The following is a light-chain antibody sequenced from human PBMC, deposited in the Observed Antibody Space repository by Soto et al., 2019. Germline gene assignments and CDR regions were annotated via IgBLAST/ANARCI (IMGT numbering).Light chain of an antibody. V-gene: IGLV2-8*01. J-gene: IGLJ2*01. CDR3: SSYGGANTVV. Sequence: QSALTQPPSASGSPGQSVTISCTGTSNDVGGYNYVSWYQQHPGKAPTLMIHEVSKRPSGVPDRFSGSKSGNTASLTVSGLLTEDEADYYCSSYGGANTVVFGGGTQLTVL. CDR2: EVS. CDR1: SNDVGGYNY.